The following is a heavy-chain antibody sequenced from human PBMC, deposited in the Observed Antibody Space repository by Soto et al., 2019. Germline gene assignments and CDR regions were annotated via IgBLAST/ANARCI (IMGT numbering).Heavy chain of an antibody. D-gene: IGHD4-17*01. CDR2: THNSGRT. CDR1: GASIRSYY. Sequence: QVHLQESGPGLVEPSETLSLTCAVSGASIRSYYWSWIRQPPGKGLEWIGNTHNSGRTNYNPSLKSRLTRSVDTSKNHFSLRLSALTAADTAFYYCARDSNDYGDYDWFDPWGQGTLVTVSS. CDR3: ARDSNDYGDYDWFDP. J-gene: IGHJ5*02. V-gene: IGHV4-59*01.